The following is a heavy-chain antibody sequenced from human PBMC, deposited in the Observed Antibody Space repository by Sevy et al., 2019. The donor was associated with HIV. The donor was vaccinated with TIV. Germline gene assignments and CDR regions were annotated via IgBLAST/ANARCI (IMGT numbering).Heavy chain of an antibody. CDR2: INGDGSRT. CDR3: ARDRRTLNYYASSGYNYYFDY. CDR1: GFTFSSYW. D-gene: IGHD3-22*01. V-gene: IGHV3-74*01. J-gene: IGHJ4*02. Sequence: GGSLRLSCAASGFTFSSYWMHWVRQGPGRGLVWVSRINGDGSRTDYADSVKGRFTISRDNAKNSLYLQMNSLRAEDTAVYYCARDRRTLNYYASSGYNYYFDYWGQGTLVTVSS.